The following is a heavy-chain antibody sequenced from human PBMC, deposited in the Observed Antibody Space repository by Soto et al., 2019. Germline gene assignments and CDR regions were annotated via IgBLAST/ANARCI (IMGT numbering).Heavy chain of an antibody. Sequence: EVQLLESGGGLVQPGGSLRLSCAASEFTFSRYAMSWVRQAPGKGLEWVSAISGTGIRTYYADSVKGRFTISRDNSKITLYLQMNNLRAVDKAVYYCATYVQIWFPSHHTYRDYWGQGSLVTVSS. V-gene: IGHV3-23*01. CDR2: ISGTGIRT. D-gene: IGHD5-18*01. CDR1: EFTFSRYA. J-gene: IGHJ4*02. CDR3: ATYVQIWFPSHHTYRDY.